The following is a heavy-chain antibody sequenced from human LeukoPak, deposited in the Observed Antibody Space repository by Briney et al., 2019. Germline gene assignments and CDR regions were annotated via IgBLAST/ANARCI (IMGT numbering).Heavy chain of an antibody. Sequence: SETLSLTCTVCGVSISSDYWSGLRQPARKGLEWIGRIYTSGSTNYNPSLKSRVTMSVDTSKNQFSLKLSSVTAADTAVYYCATSGYCSSTSCRNNYYYYMDVWGKGTTVTVSS. CDR3: ATSGYCSSTSCRNNYYYYMDV. CDR2: IYTSGST. CDR1: GVSISSDY. D-gene: IGHD2-2*01. V-gene: IGHV4-4*07. J-gene: IGHJ6*03.